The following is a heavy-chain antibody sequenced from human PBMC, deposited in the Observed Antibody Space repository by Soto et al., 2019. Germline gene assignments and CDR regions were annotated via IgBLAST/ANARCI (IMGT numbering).Heavy chain of an antibody. CDR2: IYYSGST. CDR1: GGSISSYY. Sequence: TSETLSLTCTVSGGSISSYYWSWIRQPPGKGLEWIGYIYYSGSTNYTPSLKSRVTISVDTSKNQFSLKLSSVTAADTAVYYCARDVIYLDRDNWFDPWGQGTLVTVS. CDR3: ARDVIYLDRDNWFDP. V-gene: IGHV4-59*01. J-gene: IGHJ5*02.